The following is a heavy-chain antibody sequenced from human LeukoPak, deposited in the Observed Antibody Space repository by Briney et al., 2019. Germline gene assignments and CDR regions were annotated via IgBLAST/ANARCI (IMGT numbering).Heavy chain of an antibody. J-gene: IGHJ4*02. V-gene: IGHV4-39*07. CDR1: GGSISSSSYY. CDR3: ARSSRRNSLRVLGVVTKDQYYFDS. Sequence: SETLSLTCTVSGGSISSSSYYWGWIRQPPGKGLEWIGSFYYSGSTYYNPSLKSRVTISVDTSKNQFSLKLRSVTAADTAVYYCARSSRRNSLRVLGVVTKDQYYFDSWGQGTLVTVSS. CDR2: FYYSGST. D-gene: IGHD3-3*01.